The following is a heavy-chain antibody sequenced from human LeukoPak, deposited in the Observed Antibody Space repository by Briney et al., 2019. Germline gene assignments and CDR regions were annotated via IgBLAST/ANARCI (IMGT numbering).Heavy chain of an antibody. V-gene: IGHV1-18*04. D-gene: IGHD5-18*01. CDR3: ARGGKHTSGYRVTELGSGYSDY. CDR2: ISAYNGNT. CDR1: GYTFTGYY. Sequence: ASVKVSCKASGYTFTGYYMHWVRQAPGQGLEWVGWISAYNGNTNYAQKLQGRVTMTTDTSTSTAYMELRSLRSDDTAVYYCARGGKHTSGYRVTELGSGYSDYWGQGTLVTVSS. J-gene: IGHJ4*02.